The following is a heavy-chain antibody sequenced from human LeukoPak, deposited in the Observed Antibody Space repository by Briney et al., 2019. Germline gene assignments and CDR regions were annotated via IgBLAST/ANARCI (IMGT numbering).Heavy chain of an antibody. CDR1: GYTFTTYY. Sequence: GASVKVSCKASGYTFTTYYMHWVRQAPGQGLEWMGIINPSGGTTTYAQKFQGRVTMTRDTSTNTVYMELSSLRSEDTAVYYCAAAKGYDDGVGDWGQGTLVTVSS. J-gene: IGHJ4*02. D-gene: IGHD2-8*01. CDR2: INPSGGTT. V-gene: IGHV1-46*01. CDR3: AAAKGYDDGVGD.